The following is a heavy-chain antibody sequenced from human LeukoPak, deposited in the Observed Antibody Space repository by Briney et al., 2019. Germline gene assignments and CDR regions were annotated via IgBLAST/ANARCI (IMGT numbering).Heavy chain of an antibody. V-gene: IGHV4-39*01. CDR2: IYYSGST. Sequence: SETLSLTCTVSGGSTSSSSYYWGWIRQPPGKGLEWIGSIYYSGSTYYNPSLKSRVPISVDTSKNQFSLKLSSVTAADTAVYYCASPGSSYSSGWYRAFDIWGQGTMVTVSS. D-gene: IGHD6-19*01. CDR3: ASPGSSYSSGWYRAFDI. J-gene: IGHJ3*02. CDR1: GGSTSSSSYY.